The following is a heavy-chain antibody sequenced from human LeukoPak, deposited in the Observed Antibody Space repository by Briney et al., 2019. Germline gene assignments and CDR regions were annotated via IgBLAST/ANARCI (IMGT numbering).Heavy chain of an antibody. CDR1: GQSLTDLS. J-gene: IGHJ4*02. V-gene: IGHV1-24*01. CDR3: AAEGQWSLVHYFDS. CDR2: FDPEDAEI. D-gene: IGHD2-15*01. Sequence: GASVKVSCRVSGQSLTDLSIHWVRQAPGKGLDWMGGFDPEDAEIIYAEKFQDRVTMTEDPSTDTAYLELSSLRSEDTAVYYCAAEGQWSLVHYFDSWGQGTLVTVSS.